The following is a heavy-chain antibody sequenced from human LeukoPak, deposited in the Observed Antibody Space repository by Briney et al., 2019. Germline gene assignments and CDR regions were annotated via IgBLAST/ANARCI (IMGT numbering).Heavy chain of an antibody. CDR2: ISAYNGNT. J-gene: IGHJ4*02. V-gene: IGHV1-18*01. Sequence: ASVKVSCKASGYTFTSYGISWVRQAPGQGLEWMGWISAYNGNTNYAQKHQGRVTITTDTPTSTAYMELSSLTSEDTAVYYCARDNKWELFALDYWGQGTLVTVSS. D-gene: IGHD1-26*01. CDR1: GYTFTSYG. CDR3: ARDNKWELFALDY.